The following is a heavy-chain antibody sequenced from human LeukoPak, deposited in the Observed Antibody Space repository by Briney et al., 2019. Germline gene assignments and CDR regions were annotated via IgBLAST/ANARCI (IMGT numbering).Heavy chain of an antibody. D-gene: IGHD6-19*01. V-gene: IGHV4-39*01. CDR3: ARQWLNYYYYMDV. Sequence: SETLSLTCTVSGGSISSSSYYWGWIRQPPGKGLEWIGSIYYSGSTYYNPSLKSRVTISVDTSKNQFSLKLSSVTAADTAVYYCARQWLNYYYYMDVWGKGTTVTVSS. J-gene: IGHJ6*03. CDR1: GGSISSSSYY. CDR2: IYYSGST.